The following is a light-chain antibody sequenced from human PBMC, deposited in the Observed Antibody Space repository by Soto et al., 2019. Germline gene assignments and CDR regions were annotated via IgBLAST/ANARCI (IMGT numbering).Light chain of an antibody. J-gene: IGKJ4*01. Sequence: EIVMTQSPATLSVSPGXGXXXXXXASQSINRXVAWYQQKRGQAPRLLIYEASTRATGIPARFSGSGSGTEFSLTISSLQSXXXXXXXXXXXXXWSPFTFGGGTQVEIK. V-gene: IGKV3-15*01. CDR3: XXXXXWSPFT. CDR1: QSINRX. CDR2: EAS.